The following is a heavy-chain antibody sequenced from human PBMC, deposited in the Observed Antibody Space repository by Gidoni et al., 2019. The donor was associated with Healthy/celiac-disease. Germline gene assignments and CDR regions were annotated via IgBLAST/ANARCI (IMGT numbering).Heavy chain of an antibody. D-gene: IGHD3-10*01. CDR2: ISWNSGSI. CDR1: GFTFDDYA. Sequence: EVQLVESGGGLVQPGRSLRLSCAASGFTFDDYAMHWVRQAPGKGLGWVSGISWNSGSIGYADSVKGRFTISRDNAKNSLYLQMNSLRAEDTALYYCAKDMRHYGSGIDYWGQGTLVTVSS. V-gene: IGHV3-9*01. CDR3: AKDMRHYGSGIDY. J-gene: IGHJ4*02.